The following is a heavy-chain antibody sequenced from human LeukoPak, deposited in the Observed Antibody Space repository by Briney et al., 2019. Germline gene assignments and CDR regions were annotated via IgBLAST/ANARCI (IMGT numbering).Heavy chain of an antibody. D-gene: IGHD4-17*01. CDR3: AKSTTVTQRGYFDY. V-gene: IGHV3-21*01. CDR2: ISSSSSYI. CDR1: GFTFSSYS. J-gene: IGHJ4*02. Sequence: GGSLRLSCAASGFTFSSYSMNWVRQAPGKGLEWVSSISSSSSYIYYADSVKGRFTISRDNAKSSLYLQMNSPRAEDTAVYYCAKSTTVTQRGYFDYWGQGTLVTVSS.